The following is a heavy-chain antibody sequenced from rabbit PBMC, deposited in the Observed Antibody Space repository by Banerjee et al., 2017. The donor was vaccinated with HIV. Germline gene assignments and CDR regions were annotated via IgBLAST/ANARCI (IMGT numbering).Heavy chain of an antibody. CDR1: GFDFSSYG. CDR2: IDPVFGIA. Sequence: QEQLVESGGGLVQPGGSLKLSCKASGFDFSSYGVSWVRQAPGKGLEWIGYIDPVFGIAVYASWVNGRFTISRDNAQNTLYLQLNSLTAADTATYFCVRDRGSGWGDAIDPWGPGTLVTVS. CDR3: VRDRGSGWGDAIDP. V-gene: IGHV1S47*01. J-gene: IGHJ2*01. D-gene: IGHD4-1*01.